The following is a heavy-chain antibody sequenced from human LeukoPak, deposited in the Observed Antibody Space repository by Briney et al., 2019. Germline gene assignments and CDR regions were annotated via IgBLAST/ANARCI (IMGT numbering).Heavy chain of an antibody. CDR2: ISGSGGST. CDR1: GFTFSSYA. D-gene: IGHD3-9*01. CDR3: ARDPAYYDILTGYT. V-gene: IGHV3-23*01. Sequence: GGSLRLSCAASGFTFSSYAMSWVHQAPGKGLEWVSAISGSGGSTYYADSVKGRFTISRDNSKNTLYLQMNSLRAEDTAVYYCARDPAYYDILTGYTWGQGTLVTVSS. J-gene: IGHJ5*02.